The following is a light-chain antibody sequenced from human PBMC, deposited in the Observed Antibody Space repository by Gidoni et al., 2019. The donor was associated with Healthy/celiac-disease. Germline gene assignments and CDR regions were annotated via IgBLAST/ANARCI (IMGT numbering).Light chain of an antibody. J-gene: IGKJ3*01. CDR3: QQLNSYPPT. V-gene: IGKV1-9*01. CDR2: AAS. CDR1: QGISSY. Sequence: DIQLTQSTSFLSASVGDRVTITCRASQGISSYLAWYQQKPGNAPKLLIYAASTLQSGVPSRFSGSGSGTEFTLTISSLQPEDFATYYCQQLNSYPPTFGPGTKVDIK.